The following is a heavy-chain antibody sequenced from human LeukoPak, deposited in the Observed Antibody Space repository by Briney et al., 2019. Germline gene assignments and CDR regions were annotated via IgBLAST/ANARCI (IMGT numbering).Heavy chain of an antibody. CDR1: GFTFSSYE. V-gene: IGHV3-48*03. J-gene: IGHJ4*02. CDR3: AREGVGATAFQNYFDY. Sequence: PGGSLRLSCAASGFTFSSYEMNWVRQAPGKGLEWVSYISSSGSTIYYADSVKGRFTISRDNAKNSLYLQMNSLRAEDTAVYYCAREGVGATAFQNYFDYWGQGILVTVSS. D-gene: IGHD1-26*01. CDR2: ISSSGSTI.